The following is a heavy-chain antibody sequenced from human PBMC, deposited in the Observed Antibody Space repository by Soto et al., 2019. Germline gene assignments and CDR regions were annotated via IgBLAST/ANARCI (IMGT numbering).Heavy chain of an antibody. CDR2: IYYSGST. Sequence: QVQLQESGPGLVKPSQTLSLTCTVSGGSISSGDYYWSWIRQPPGKGLEWIGYIYYSGSTYYNPSLKSRVTISIHTSKNQFSLNLSSVTAAGTAVYYCARSASGFLDWFDPWGQGTLVTVSP. D-gene: IGHD3-10*01. CDR1: GGSISSGDYY. J-gene: IGHJ5*02. V-gene: IGHV4-30-4*01. CDR3: ARSASGFLDWFDP.